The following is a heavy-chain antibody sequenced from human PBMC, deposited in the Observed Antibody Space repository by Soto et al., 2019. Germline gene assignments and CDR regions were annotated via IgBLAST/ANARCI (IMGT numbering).Heavy chain of an antibody. J-gene: IGHJ4*02. CDR3: AKDFRETATVMPDAS. Sequence: QVQLVESGGGVVQPGTSLKLSCATSGFIFTSFGMHWLRQAPGKGLEWVAVISYDGIDENYADSVKGRFAISRDKSKRTVHLHVTTLRVEDTAVYYCAKDFRETATVMPDASWAQGALVSVAS. CDR1: GFIFTSFG. V-gene: IGHV3-30*18. CDR2: ISYDGIDE. D-gene: IGHD3-16*01.